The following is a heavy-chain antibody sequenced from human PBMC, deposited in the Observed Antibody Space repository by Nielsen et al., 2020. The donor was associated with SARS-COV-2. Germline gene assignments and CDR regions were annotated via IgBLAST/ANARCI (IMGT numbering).Heavy chain of an antibody. J-gene: IGHJ6*02. CDR3: ARWGSKTKNYYYYYGMDV. D-gene: IGHD3-16*01. V-gene: IGHV3-21*01. CDR2: ISSSSSYI. Sequence: GGSLRLSCAASGFTFSSYSMNWVRQAPGKGLEWVSSISSSSSYIYYADSVKGRFTISRDNAKNSLYLQMNSLRAEDTAVYYCARWGSKTKNYYYYYGMDVWGQGTTVTVSS. CDR1: GFTFSSYS.